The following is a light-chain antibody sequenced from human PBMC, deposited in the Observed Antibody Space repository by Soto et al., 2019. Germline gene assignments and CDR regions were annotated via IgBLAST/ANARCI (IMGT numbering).Light chain of an antibody. CDR1: QGISSY. J-gene: IGKJ4*01. CDR3: QQLNNYPLT. V-gene: IGKV1-9*01. Sequence: DIQLTQSPPFLSASVGDRVTITCRASQGISSYLAWYQQKPGKAPRLLIYVASTLQTGVPSRFSGSRSGTEFTLTISGLQPEGFATYYCQQLNNYPLTFGGGTKVEIK. CDR2: VAS.